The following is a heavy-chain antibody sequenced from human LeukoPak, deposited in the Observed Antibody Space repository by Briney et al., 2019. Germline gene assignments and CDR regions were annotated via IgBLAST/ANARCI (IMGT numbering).Heavy chain of an antibody. Sequence: SETLSLTCTVSGGSISSYYWSWIRQPAGKGLEWIGRIYTSGSTNYNPSLKSRVTMSVDTSKNQFSLKLSSVTAADTAVYYCARGGYYDSSGYQPLEYWGQGTLVTVSS. D-gene: IGHD3-22*01. V-gene: IGHV4-4*07. CDR3: ARGGYYDSSGYQPLEY. CDR2: IYTSGST. J-gene: IGHJ4*02. CDR1: GGSISSYY.